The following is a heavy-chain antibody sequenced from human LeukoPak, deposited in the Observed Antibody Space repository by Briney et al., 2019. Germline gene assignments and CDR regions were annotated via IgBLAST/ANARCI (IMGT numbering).Heavy chain of an antibody. J-gene: IGHJ4*02. D-gene: IGHD5-12*01. Sequence: GGSLRLSCAASGFIFSGYSMNWVRQAPGKGLEWISYISSSGTSMYYADSVRGRFTISRDNPKKSLYLQMNSLRAEDTAVYYCVRGSGGYDPLDFDSWGQGTLVTVSS. CDR2: ISSSGTSM. CDR1: GFIFSGYS. V-gene: IGHV3-48*04. CDR3: VRGSGGYDPLDFDS.